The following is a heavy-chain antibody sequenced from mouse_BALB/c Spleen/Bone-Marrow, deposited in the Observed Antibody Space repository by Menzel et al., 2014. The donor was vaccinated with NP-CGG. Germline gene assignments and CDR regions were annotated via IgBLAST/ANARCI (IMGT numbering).Heavy chain of an antibody. D-gene: IGHD2-3*01. V-gene: IGHV1-18*01. Sequence: EVQLQQSGPELVKPGASMKISCKASGYSFTGYTMNWVKQSHGKNLEWIALINPYNGGTSYNQKFKGKATLTVDKSYSTAYMELLSMTSEDSAFYYCARFGADGYPRFAYWGQGTLVTVSA. J-gene: IGHJ3*01. CDR1: GYSFTGYT. CDR2: INPYNGGT. CDR3: ARFGADGYPRFAY.